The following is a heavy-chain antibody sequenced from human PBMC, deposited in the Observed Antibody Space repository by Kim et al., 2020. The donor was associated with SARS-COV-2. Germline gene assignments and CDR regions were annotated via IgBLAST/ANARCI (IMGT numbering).Heavy chain of an antibody. CDR2: ST. Sequence: STNYGQRFQGRVTMTRDTSTSAVYMELSSLRSEDTAVYYCAGSSGYQLTDYWGQGTLVTVSS. D-gene: IGHD3-22*01. J-gene: IGHJ4*02. V-gene: IGHV1-46*01. CDR3: AGSSGYQLTDY.